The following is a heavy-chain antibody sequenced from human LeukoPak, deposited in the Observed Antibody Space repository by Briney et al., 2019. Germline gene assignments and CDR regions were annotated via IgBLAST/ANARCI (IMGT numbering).Heavy chain of an antibody. D-gene: IGHD3-3*01. CDR1: GYSISSGYY. CDR3: ARGDFWSGYYPPDYFDY. Sequence: SETLSLTCAVSGYSISSGYYWGWIRQPPGKGLEWIGSIYHSGSTYYNPSLKSRVTISVDTSKNQFSLKLSSVTAADTAVYYCARGDFWSGYYPPDYFDYWDQGTLVTVSS. V-gene: IGHV4-38-2*01. CDR2: IYHSGST. J-gene: IGHJ4*02.